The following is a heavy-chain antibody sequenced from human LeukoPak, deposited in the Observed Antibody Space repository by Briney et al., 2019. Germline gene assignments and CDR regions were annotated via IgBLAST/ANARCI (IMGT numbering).Heavy chain of an antibody. CDR1: GGSISSSNW. V-gene: IGHV4-4*02. J-gene: IGHJ4*02. CDR3: ASPAIMVRGDPFDY. CDR2: IYHSGST. Sequence: SGTLSLTCAVSGGSISSSNWWSWVRQPPGKGLEWIGEIYHSGSTNYNPSLKSRVTISVDKSKNQFSLKLSSVTAADTAVYYCASPAIMVRGDPFDYWGQGTLVIVSS. D-gene: IGHD3-10*01.